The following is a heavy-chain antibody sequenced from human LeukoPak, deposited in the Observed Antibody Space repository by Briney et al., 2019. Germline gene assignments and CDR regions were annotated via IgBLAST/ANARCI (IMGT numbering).Heavy chain of an antibody. D-gene: IGHD3-9*01. Sequence: GGSLRLSCAASGFTFSSYWMHWVRQAPGKGLVWVSRINSDGSTTTYADSVRGRFTISRDNAKNTLYLQMNSLRAEDTAVYYCARNFDWLAYWGQGTLVTVSS. CDR3: ARNFDWLAY. CDR1: GFTFSSYW. CDR2: INSDGSTT. J-gene: IGHJ4*02. V-gene: IGHV3-74*01.